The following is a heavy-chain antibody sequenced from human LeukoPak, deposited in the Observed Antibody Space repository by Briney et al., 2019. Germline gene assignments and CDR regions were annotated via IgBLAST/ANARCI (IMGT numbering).Heavy chain of an antibody. CDR2: IYYSGST. J-gene: IGHJ6*03. V-gene: IGHV4-59*08. CDR1: GGSISSYY. CDR3: ARQTSKSGDTAAYYYMDV. Sequence: PETLSLTCTVSGGSISSYYWSWIRQPPGKGLEWIGYIYYSGSTNYNPSLKSRVTISVDTSKNQFSLKLSSVTAADTAVYYCARQTSKSGDTAAYYYMDVWGKGTTVTVSS. D-gene: IGHD5-18*01.